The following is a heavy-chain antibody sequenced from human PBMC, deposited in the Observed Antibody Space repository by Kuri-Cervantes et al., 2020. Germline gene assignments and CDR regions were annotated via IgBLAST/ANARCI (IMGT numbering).Heavy chain of an antibody. Sequence: GESLKISCKGSGYSFTNYWIGWVRQMPGKGLEWMGIIYPGDSDTRYSPSFQGQVTILVDKSTSTAYLHWSGLKASDTAVYYCATDYGDYGLSFWGQGTLVTVSS. CDR1: GYSFTNYW. CDR3: ATDYGDYGLSF. J-gene: IGHJ4*02. D-gene: IGHD4-17*01. V-gene: IGHV5-51*01. CDR2: IYPGDSDT.